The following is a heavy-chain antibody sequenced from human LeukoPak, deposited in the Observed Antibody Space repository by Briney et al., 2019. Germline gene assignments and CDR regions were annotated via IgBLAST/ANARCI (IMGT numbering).Heavy chain of an antibody. CDR2: IYGGGGT. Sequence: PGGSLRLSCAASGFTVTTNYMAWVRQAPGKGLEWVLVIYGGGGTYYGDFARGRFTISRDDSKNAVSLQMTSLRSEDTAMYYCARRHLRGNTLRGGHHLDPWGLGTLVAVSS. CDR1: GFTVTTNY. V-gene: IGHV3-53*05. D-gene: IGHD1-14*01. CDR3: ARRHLRGNTLRGGHHLDP. J-gene: IGHJ5*02.